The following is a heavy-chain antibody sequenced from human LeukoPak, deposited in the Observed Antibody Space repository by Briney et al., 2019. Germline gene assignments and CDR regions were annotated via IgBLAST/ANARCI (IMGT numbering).Heavy chain of an antibody. CDR2: IWYDGSNK. CDR1: GFTFSSYG. Sequence: GGSLRLSCAASGFTFSSYGMHWVRQAPGKGLEWVAVIWYDGSNKYYADSVKGRFTISRDNSKNTLYLQMNSLRAEDTAVFYCARDCSTSWEPGYWGQGTLVIVSS. D-gene: IGHD2-2*01. CDR3: ARDCSTSWEPGY. V-gene: IGHV3-33*01. J-gene: IGHJ4*02.